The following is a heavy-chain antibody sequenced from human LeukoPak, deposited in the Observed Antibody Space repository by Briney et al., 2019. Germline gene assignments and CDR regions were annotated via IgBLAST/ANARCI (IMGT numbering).Heavy chain of an antibody. CDR1: GGTFSSYA. Sequence: ASVKVSCKASGGTFSSYAISWVRQAPGQGLEWMGGIIPIFGTANYAQKFQGRVTITADKSTSTAYMELSSLRSEDTAVYYCARVGSPYYYYMDVWGKGTTVTVSS. J-gene: IGHJ6*03. CDR2: IIPIFGTA. D-gene: IGHD6-19*01. CDR3: ARVGSPYYYYMDV. V-gene: IGHV1-69*06.